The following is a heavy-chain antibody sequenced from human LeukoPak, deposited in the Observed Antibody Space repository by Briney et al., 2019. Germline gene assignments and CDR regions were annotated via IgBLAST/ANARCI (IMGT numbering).Heavy chain of an antibody. CDR3: ARGGYYYDSSGYYYYFDY. J-gene: IGHJ4*02. Sequence: GASVKVSCKASGGTFSSYAISWVRQAPGQGLEWMGIINPSGGSTSYAQKFQGRVTMTRDTSTSTVYMELSSLRSEDTAVYYCARGGYYYDSSGYYYYFDYWGQGTLVTVSS. CDR2: INPSGGST. CDR1: GGTFSSYA. V-gene: IGHV1-46*01. D-gene: IGHD3-22*01.